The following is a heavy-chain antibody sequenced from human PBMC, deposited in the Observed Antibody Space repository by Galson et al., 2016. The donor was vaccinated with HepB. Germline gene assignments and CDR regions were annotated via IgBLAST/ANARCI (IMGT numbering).Heavy chain of an antibody. CDR2: IWYDGSNK. CDR1: GFTFSRFG. J-gene: IGHJ4*02. Sequence: SLRLSCAPSGFTFSRFGMHWVRQAPGKGLEWVAAIWYDGSNKYYADSVKGRFAISRDNRKNTLYLPMDSLRAEDTAVYFCARAPTFDYDVSGYYPYYFDYWGQGTLVTVSS. CDR3: ARAPTFDYDVSGYYPYYFDY. D-gene: IGHD3-22*01. V-gene: IGHV3-33*01.